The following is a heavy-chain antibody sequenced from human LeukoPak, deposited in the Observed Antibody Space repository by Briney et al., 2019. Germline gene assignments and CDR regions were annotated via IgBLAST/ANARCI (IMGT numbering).Heavy chain of an antibody. CDR2: ISAYNGNT. CDR3: ARAIGYCTSTSCYDRLDY. V-gene: IGHV1-18*01. J-gene: IGHJ4*02. D-gene: IGHD2-2*01. Sequence: ASVKVSCKASGYTFTSYGISWVRQAPGQGLEWMGWISAYNGNTNYAQKFQGRVTMTRDTSISTAYMELSRLRADDTAVYYCARAIGYCTSTSCYDRLDYWGQGTLVTVSS. CDR1: GYTFTSYG.